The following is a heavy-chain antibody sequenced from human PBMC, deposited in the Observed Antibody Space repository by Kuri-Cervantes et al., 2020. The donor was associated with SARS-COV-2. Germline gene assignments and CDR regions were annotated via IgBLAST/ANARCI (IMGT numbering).Heavy chain of an antibody. J-gene: IGHJ6*02. V-gene: IGHV3-43D*04. D-gene: IGHD3-3*01. CDR3: ARDVWSGYYYGMDV. CDR2: INWDGGST. Sequence: GESLKISCAASGFIFDDFAMHWVRQAPGKGLEWVSLINWDGGSTYYADSVKGRFTISRDNSKNSLYLQMNSLRAEDTAVYYCARDVWSGYYYGMDVWGQGTTVTVSS. CDR1: GFIFDDFA.